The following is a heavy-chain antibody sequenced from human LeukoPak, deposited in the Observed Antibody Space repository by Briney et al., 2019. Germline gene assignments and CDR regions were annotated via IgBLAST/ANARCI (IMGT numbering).Heavy chain of an antibody. CDR3: ARVREGSGSYYTWFDP. D-gene: IGHD1-26*01. Sequence: ASVKVSCKASGYTFTSYGISWVRQAPGQGLEWMGWISAYNGNTNYAQKLQGRVTMTTDTSTSTAYMELRSLRSEDTAVYYCARVREGSGSYYTWFDPWGQGTLVTVSS. CDR1: GYTFTSYG. V-gene: IGHV1-18*01. CDR2: ISAYNGNT. J-gene: IGHJ5*02.